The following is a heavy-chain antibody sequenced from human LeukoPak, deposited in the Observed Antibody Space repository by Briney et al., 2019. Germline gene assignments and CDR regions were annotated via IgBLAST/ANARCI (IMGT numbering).Heavy chain of an antibody. CDR3: ARKKYYYDSSGFRPGAFDI. V-gene: IGHV4-34*01. CDR1: GGSFSGYY. D-gene: IGHD3-22*01. Sequence: PSETLSLTCAVYGGSFSGYYWSWIRQPPGKGLEWIGEINHSGSTNYNPSLKSRVTISVDTSKNQFSLKLSSVTAADTAVYYCARKKYYYDSSGFRPGAFDIWGQGTMVTVSS. CDR2: INHSGST. J-gene: IGHJ3*02.